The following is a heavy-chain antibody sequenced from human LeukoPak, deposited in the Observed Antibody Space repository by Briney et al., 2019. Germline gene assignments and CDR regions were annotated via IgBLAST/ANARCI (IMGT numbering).Heavy chain of an antibody. CDR1: GGSFSGYY. V-gene: IGHV4-34*01. CDR3: ARAEADCSSTSCYINWFDP. J-gene: IGHJ5*02. Sequence: SETLSLTCAVYGGSFSGYYWSWIRQPPGKGLEWIGETNHSGSTSYNPSLKSRVTISVDTSKNQLSLKLSSVTAADTAVYYCARAEADCSSTSCYINWFDPWGQGTLVTVSS. D-gene: IGHD2-2*01. CDR2: TNHSGST.